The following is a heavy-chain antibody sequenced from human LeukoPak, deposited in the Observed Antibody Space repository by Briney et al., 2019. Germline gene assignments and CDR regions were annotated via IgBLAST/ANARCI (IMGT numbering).Heavy chain of an antibody. CDR1: GGPISSSNW. CDR2: IYHSGST. CDR3: ASLKWDPPS. D-gene: IGHD1-26*01. V-gene: IGHV4-4*02. J-gene: IGHJ5*02. Sequence: SETLSLTCAVSGGPISSSNWWSWVRQPTGKGLEGIGEIYHSGSTNYNPSLKSRVTISVDKSKNQFTLKLSSVTAADTAVYYCASLKWDPPSWGQGTLVTVSS.